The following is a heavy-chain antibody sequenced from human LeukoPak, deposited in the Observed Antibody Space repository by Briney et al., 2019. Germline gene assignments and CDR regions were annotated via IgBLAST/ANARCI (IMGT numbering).Heavy chain of an antibody. D-gene: IGHD2-15*01. CDR3: AKHPFATPFDY. CDR1: GGSISDNY. J-gene: IGHJ4*02. V-gene: IGHV4-59*08. Sequence: SETLSLTCTVSGGSISDNYWSWIRQPPGKGLEWIGYAYYSGHTTYNSSLKSRVTMSLGTSKSQFSLRLSSVTAADTAVYFCAKHPFATPFDYWGPGTLVAVSS. CDR2: AYYSGHT.